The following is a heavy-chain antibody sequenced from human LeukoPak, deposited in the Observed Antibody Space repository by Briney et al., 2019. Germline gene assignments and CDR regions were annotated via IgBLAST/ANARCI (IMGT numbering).Heavy chain of an antibody. CDR2: IKNKNSGRTT. CDR3: VTDGGLLPYYFTY. D-gene: IGHD3-10*01. Sequence: GGSLRLSCAASGFIFPNAWMHWVRQAPGKGLEWVGRIKNKNSGRTTNYIAPVKGRFTISRDDSRNTLYLEMDNLKTDDTAIYYRVTDGGLLPYYFTYWGQGTLVTVSS. J-gene: IGHJ1*01. V-gene: IGHV3-15*01. CDR1: GFIFPNAW.